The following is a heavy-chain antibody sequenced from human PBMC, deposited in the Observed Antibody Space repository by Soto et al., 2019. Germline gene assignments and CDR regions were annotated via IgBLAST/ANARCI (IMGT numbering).Heavy chain of an antibody. Sequence: KTGGSLRLSCAVSEFIFNNAWMNWVRQAPGKGVEWVGRIKRKIESGTTDYAAPVKGRFTVSRDESKNTVYLQMNSLKTEDTAVYYCTADSTATWDYGMDVWGQGTTVTVSS. D-gene: IGHD2-21*02. J-gene: IGHJ6*02. CDR1: EFIFNNAW. CDR3: TADSTATWDYGMDV. V-gene: IGHV3-15*01. CDR2: IKRKIESGTT.